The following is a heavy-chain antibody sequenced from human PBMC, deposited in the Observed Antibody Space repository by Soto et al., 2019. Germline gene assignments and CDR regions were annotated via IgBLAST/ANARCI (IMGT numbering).Heavy chain of an antibody. CDR2: ISYDGSNK. CDR1: GFTFSSYG. Sequence: GGSLRLSCAASGFTFSSYGMHWVRQAPGKGLEWVAVISYDGSNKYYADSVKGRSTISRDNSKNTLYLQMNSLRAEDTAVYYCAKGYSVYYDFWSGPRRHNYFDYWGQGTLVTVSS. V-gene: IGHV3-30*18. J-gene: IGHJ4*02. D-gene: IGHD3-3*01. CDR3: AKGYSVYYDFWSGPRRHNYFDY.